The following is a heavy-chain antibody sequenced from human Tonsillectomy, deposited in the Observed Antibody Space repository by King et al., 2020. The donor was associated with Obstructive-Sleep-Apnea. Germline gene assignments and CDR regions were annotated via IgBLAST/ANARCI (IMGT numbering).Heavy chain of an antibody. D-gene: IGHD3-10*01. CDR3: ARATVRGVNSYGMDV. CDR2: INPNSGGT. Sequence: QLVQSGAEVKKPGASVKVSCKASGYTFTGYYMHWVRQAPGQGLEWMGWINPNSGGTNYAQKFQGWVTMTRDTSISTAYMALSRLRSDDTAVYYCARATVRGVNSYGMDVWGQGTTVTVSS. V-gene: IGHV1-2*04. CDR1: GYTFTGYY. J-gene: IGHJ6*02.